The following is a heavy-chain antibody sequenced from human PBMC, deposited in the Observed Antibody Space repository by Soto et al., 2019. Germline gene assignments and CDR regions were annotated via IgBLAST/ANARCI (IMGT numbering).Heavy chain of an antibody. CDR1: GGSISSGDYY. CDR3: ARVERSIVGYYFDY. CDR2: IYYSGST. D-gene: IGHD3-22*01. V-gene: IGHV4-30-4*01. Sequence: SETLSLTCSVSGGSISSGDYYWSWIRQPPGKGLEWIGYIYYSGSTYYNPSLKSRVTISVDTSKNQFSLKLSSVTAADTAVYYCARVERSIVGYYFDYWGQGTLVTVSS. J-gene: IGHJ4*02.